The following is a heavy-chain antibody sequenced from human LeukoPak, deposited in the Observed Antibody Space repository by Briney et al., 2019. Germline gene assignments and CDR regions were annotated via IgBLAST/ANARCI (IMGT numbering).Heavy chain of an antibody. V-gene: IGHV3-9*01. Sequence: GRSLRLSCAASGFTFDDYAMHWVRQAPGKGLEWVSGISWNSGSIGYADSVKGRFTISRDNAKNSLYLQMHSLRSEDTAVYYCARAIAAAAPFDYWGQGTLVTVSS. CDR2: ISWNSGSI. D-gene: IGHD6-13*01. CDR1: GFTFDDYA. CDR3: ARAIAAAAPFDY. J-gene: IGHJ4*02.